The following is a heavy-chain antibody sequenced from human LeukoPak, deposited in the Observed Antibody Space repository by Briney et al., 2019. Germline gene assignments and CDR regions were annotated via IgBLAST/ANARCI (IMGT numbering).Heavy chain of an antibody. CDR3: AKDPVAGYYYYYGMDV. CDR2: ISYDGSNK. Sequence: PGRSLRLSCAASGFTFSSYGMHWVRQAPGKGLEWVAVISYDGSNKYYADSVKGRFTISRDSSKNTLYLQMNSLRAEDTAVYYCAKDPVAGYYYYYGMDVWGQGTTVTVSS. D-gene: IGHD6-19*01. J-gene: IGHJ6*02. CDR1: GFTFSSYG. V-gene: IGHV3-30*18.